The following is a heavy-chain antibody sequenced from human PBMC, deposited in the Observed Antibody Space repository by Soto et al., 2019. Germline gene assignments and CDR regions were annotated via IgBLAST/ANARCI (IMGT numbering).Heavy chain of an antibody. CDR3: APWIQTQLAF. CDR2: IYYSVST. D-gene: IGHD5-18*01. Sequence: GSVMCGSGCRSWIRQPPGKGLECIGYIYYSVSTNYNPSLKSRVTISVDTSKNQFSLKLSSVTAADTAVYDCAPWIQTQLAFWVQRTLVP. CDR1: GSVMCGSGC. J-gene: IGHJ4*02. V-gene: IGHV4-61*01.